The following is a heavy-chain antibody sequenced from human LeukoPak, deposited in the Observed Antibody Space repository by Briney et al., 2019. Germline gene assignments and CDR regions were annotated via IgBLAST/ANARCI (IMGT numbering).Heavy chain of an antibody. CDR1: GFNFDAHA. V-gene: IGHV3-9*01. CDR3: AKGSGSWADY. CDR2: NSGSGGSA. D-gene: IGHD3-16*01. J-gene: IGHJ4*02. Sequence: QPGWSLRLSCAASGFNFDAHAIHWVRQAPGKGLEWVSGNSGSGGSADYADSVRGRFTISRDNAKKYLFLQMNNLRPEDTALYYCAKGSGSWADYWGQGTLVTVSS.